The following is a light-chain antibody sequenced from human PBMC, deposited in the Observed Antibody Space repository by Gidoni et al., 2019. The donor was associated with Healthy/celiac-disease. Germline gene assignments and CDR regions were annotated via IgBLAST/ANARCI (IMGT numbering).Light chain of an antibody. Sequence: IVLTQSPCTLSLSPGERATLSCRASQSVSSSYLAWYQQKPGQAPRLLIYGAASRATGIPDRLSGSGSGTDFTLTISRLEPEDFAVYYCQQYGSSPPLTFGGGTKVEIK. V-gene: IGKV3-20*01. CDR2: GAA. J-gene: IGKJ4*01. CDR3: QQYGSSPPLT. CDR1: QSVSSSY.